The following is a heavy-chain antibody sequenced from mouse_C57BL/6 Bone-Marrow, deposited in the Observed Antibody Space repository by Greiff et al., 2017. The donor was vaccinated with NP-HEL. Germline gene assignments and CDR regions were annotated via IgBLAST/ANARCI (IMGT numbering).Heavy chain of an antibody. CDR3: ARDDDGYAYAMDY. CDR1: GFTFSSYA. J-gene: IGHJ4*01. Sequence: EVHLVESGGGLVKPGGSLKLSCAASGFTFSSYAMSWVRQTPEKRLEWVATISDGGSYTYYPDNVKGRFTISRDNAKNNLYLQMSHLKSEDTAMYYCARDDDGYAYAMDYWGQGTPVTVSS. CDR2: ISDGGSYT. V-gene: IGHV5-4*01. D-gene: IGHD2-3*01.